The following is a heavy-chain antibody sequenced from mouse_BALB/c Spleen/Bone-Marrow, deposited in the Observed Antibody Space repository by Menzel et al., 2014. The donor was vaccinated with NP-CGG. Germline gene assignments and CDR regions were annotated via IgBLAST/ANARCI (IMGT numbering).Heavy chain of an antibody. CDR2: IDPANGNA. CDR1: GFNIXDTY. CDR3: ATMITDWYFDV. D-gene: IGHD2-4*01. J-gene: IGHJ1*01. Sequence: EVHRVESGAELVKPGASVKLSCTASGFNIXDTYMHWVKQRPEQGLEWIGRIDPANGNAKYDPKFQGKATITADTSSNTAYLQLSSLTSEDTAVYYCATMITDWYFDVWGAGTTVTVSS. V-gene: IGHV14-3*02.